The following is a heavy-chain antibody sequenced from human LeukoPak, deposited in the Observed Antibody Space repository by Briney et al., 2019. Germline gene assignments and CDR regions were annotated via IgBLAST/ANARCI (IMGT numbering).Heavy chain of an antibody. Sequence: WASVKVSCKASGYTFTGYYMHWVRQAPGQGLEWMGWINPNSGDTKYAQKFQGRGTMTRDTSISTAYMELSGLRSDDTAVYYCATQRGSYLWGTDFDYWGQGTLVTVSS. D-gene: IGHD3-16*01. J-gene: IGHJ4*02. CDR3: ATQRGSYLWGTDFDY. CDR1: GYTFTGYY. V-gene: IGHV1-2*02. CDR2: INPNSGDT.